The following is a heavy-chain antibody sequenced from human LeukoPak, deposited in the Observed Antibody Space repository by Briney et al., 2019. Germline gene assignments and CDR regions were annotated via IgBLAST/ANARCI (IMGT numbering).Heavy chain of an antibody. CDR2: IHYSGST. V-gene: IGHV4-59*01. D-gene: IGHD6-19*01. Sequence: SETLSLTCAVSGGSISSYYWSWIRQPPGRGLEWIGSIHYSGSTSYNSSLKSRVTISVDTSKNQFSLKLSSVTAADTAVYYCAREDSGGGWYRYWGQGTLVTVSS. CDR3: AREDSGGGWYRY. J-gene: IGHJ4*02. CDR1: GGSISSYY.